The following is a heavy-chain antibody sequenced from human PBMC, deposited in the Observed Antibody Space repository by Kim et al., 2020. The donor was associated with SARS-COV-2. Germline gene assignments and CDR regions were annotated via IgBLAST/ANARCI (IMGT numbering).Heavy chain of an antibody. Sequence: ASVKVSCKASGYTFTSYDSNWVRQATGQGLEWMGWMNPNSGNIGYAQKFQGRVTMTRNTSISTAYMELSSLRSEDMAVYYCARVSARDFWSGYYTPRGYYYYYYGMDVWGQGTTVTVSS. D-gene: IGHD3-3*01. CDR1: GYTFTSYD. CDR3: ARVSARDFWSGYYTPRGYYYYYYGMDV. CDR2: MNPNSGNI. V-gene: IGHV1-8*01. J-gene: IGHJ6*02.